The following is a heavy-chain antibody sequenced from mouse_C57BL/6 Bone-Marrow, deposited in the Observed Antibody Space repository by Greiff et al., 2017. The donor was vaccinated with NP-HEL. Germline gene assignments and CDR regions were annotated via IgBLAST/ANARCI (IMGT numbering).Heavy chain of an antibody. CDR1: GYTFTSYW. CDR3: AMGYGSSYVPWFAY. J-gene: IGHJ3*01. Sequence: QVQLQQPGAELVKPGASVKVSCKASGYTFTSYWMHWVKQRPGQGLEWIGRIHPSDSDTNYNQKFKGKATLTVDKSSSTAYMQLSSLTSEDSAVYYCAMGYGSSYVPWFAYWGQGTLVTVSA. D-gene: IGHD1-1*01. V-gene: IGHV1-74*01. CDR2: IHPSDSDT.